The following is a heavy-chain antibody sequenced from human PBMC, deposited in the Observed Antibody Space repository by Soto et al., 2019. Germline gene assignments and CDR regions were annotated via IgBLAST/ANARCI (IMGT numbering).Heavy chain of an antibody. Sequence: LRLSCAASGFTFSSYVMSWVRQAPGKGLDWVSGISGSGGHTYYADSVKGRFTISRDNSKNTLYLQMNSLRAEDTAVYFCAKDGSYYDSPTESDSWGQGTLVTVSS. CDR1: GFTFSSYV. J-gene: IGHJ4*02. CDR2: ISGSGGHT. D-gene: IGHD3-22*01. CDR3: AKDGSYYDSPTESDS. V-gene: IGHV3-23*01.